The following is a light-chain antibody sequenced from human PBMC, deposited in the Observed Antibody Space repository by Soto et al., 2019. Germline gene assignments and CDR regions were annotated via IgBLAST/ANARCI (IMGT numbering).Light chain of an antibody. V-gene: IGKV3-15*01. CDR1: QSVSIY. CDR3: QQHNSWPRT. J-gene: IGKJ1*01. CDR2: AAS. Sequence: EVVMTQSPATLSVSPGERATLSCRASQSVSIYLAWYQQKPGQAPRPLIYAASTRATGIPARFTGSGSGTEFTLNISSLQSEDVAVSYCQQHNSWPRTFGQGTKVDIK.